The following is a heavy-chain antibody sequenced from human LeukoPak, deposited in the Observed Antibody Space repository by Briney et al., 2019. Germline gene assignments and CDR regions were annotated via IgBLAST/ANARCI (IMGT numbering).Heavy chain of an antibody. CDR1: GFTFSSHA. V-gene: IGHV3-23*01. Sequence: GGSLRLSCAASGFTFSSHAMSWVRQAPGKGLEWVSAISGSGGSTYYADSVKGRFTISRDNSKNTLYLQINSLRAEDTAVYYCAKAIVPAAIRVYYYYGMDVWGQGTTVTVSS. CDR2: ISGSGGST. J-gene: IGHJ6*02. D-gene: IGHD2-2*01. CDR3: AKAIVPAAIRVYYYYGMDV.